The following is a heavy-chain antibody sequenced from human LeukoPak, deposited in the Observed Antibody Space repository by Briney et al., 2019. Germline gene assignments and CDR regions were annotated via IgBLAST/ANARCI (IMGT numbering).Heavy chain of an antibody. CDR2: IYYSGST. Sequence: PSQTLSLTCTVSGGSISSGGYYWSWIRQHPGKGLEWIGYIYYSGSTNYNPSLKSRVTISVDTSKNQFSLKLSSVTAADTAVYYCARTTTWAVAGFSPFYFDYWGQGSLVTVSS. CDR1: GGSISSGGYY. V-gene: IGHV4-31*03. CDR3: ARTTTWAVAGFSPFYFDY. D-gene: IGHD6-19*01. J-gene: IGHJ4*02.